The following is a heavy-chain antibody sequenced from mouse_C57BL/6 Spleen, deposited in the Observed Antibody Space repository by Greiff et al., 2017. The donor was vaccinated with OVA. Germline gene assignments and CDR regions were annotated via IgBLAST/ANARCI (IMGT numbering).Heavy chain of an antibody. CDR2: ISYDGSN. CDR3: AKWGRVNTAVDFDY. CDR1: GYSITSGYY. Sequence: ESGPGLVKPSQSLSLTCSVTGYSITSGYYWNWIRQFPGNKPEWMGYISYDGSNNYNPSLKNRIPITRDTSKNQFVLKLTSVTTEATATXDSAKWGRVNTAVDFDYWGQGTTLTVSS. V-gene: IGHV3-6*01. J-gene: IGHJ2*01. D-gene: IGHD1-1*01.